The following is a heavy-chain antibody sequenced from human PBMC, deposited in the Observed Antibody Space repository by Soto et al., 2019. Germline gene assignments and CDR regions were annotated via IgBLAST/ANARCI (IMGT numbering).Heavy chain of an antibody. D-gene: IGHD6-13*01. J-gene: IGHJ5*01. Sequence: ETLSLTCTVSGAFISGYYWSWIRQPAGKGLEWIGRIYTSGSTKYSPSLKSRATMSVDTSKKQFSLKLNSVTAADTAVYYCARESTVAGTDNWFDSWGQGTLVTVSS. V-gene: IGHV4-4*07. CDR3: ARESTVAGTDNWFDS. CDR2: IYTSGST. CDR1: GAFISGYY.